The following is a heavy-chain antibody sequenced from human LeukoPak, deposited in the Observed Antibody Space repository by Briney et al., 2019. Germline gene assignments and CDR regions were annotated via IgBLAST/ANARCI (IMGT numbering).Heavy chain of an antibody. CDR2: IYIRGGT. Sequence: ASETLSLTCSVSGDSISSGIYYWSWIRQTAGKGLEWIGRIYIRGGTNYNPSLKSRVTISVDTSKNQFSLKLSSVTAADTAVYYCARGLSSGWYYNYFDYWGQGTLVTVSS. CDR1: GDSISSGIYY. CDR3: ARGLSSGWYYNYFDY. V-gene: IGHV4-61*02. J-gene: IGHJ4*02. D-gene: IGHD6-19*01.